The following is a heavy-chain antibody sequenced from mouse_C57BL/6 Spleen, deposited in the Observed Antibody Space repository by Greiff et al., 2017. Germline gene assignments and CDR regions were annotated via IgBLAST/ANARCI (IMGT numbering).Heavy chain of an antibody. J-gene: IGHJ4*01. CDR3: ARHENYAMDY. CDR2: ISNLAYSI. CDR1: GFTFSDYG. V-gene: IGHV5-15*01. Sequence: EVKLMESGGGLVQPGGSLKLSCAASGFTFSDYGMAWVRQAPRKGPEWVAFISNLAYSIYYADTVTGRFTISRENAKNTLYLEMSSLRSEDTAMYYCARHENYAMDYWGQGTSVTVSS.